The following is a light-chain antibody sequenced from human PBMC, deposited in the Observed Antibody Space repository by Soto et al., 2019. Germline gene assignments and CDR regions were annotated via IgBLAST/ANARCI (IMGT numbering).Light chain of an antibody. CDR2: EVN. V-gene: IGLV2-14*01. CDR3: SSKTSSRTPVV. CDR1: SSDVGGYNY. Sequence: QSALTQPASASGSPGQSITISCTGTSSDVGGYNYVSWYQQHPGNAPRLMIYEVNNRPSGVPNRFSGSKSGNTASLTISGLQAEDEADYYCSSKTSSRTPVVFGTGTKVTVL. J-gene: IGLJ1*01.